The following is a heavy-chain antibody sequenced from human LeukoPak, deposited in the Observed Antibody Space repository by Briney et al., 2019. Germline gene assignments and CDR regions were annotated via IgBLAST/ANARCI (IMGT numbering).Heavy chain of an antibody. V-gene: IGHV4-59*01. CDR2: IYYSGST. J-gene: IGHJ4*02. CDR3: ATANSWRTYYFDY. CDR1: GGSFSGYY. D-gene: IGHD6-13*01. Sequence: SETLSLTCAVYGGSFSGYYWSWIRQPPGKGLEWIGYIYYSGSTNYNPSLKSRVTISVDTSKNQFSLKLSSVTAADTAVYYCATANSWRTYYFDYWGQGTLVTVSS.